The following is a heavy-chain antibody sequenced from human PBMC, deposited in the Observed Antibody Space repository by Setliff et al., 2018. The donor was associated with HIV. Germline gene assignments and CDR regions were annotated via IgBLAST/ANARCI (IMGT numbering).Heavy chain of an antibody. CDR2: IIPIYGTP. Sequence: SVKVSCKASGYTSTSYDINWVRQAPGQGLEWMGGIIPIYGTPIYAQKFQGRVTITADESTSTAYMELSSLRSEDTAVYYCARNPQPTGTPDYYYYYYMDVWGKGTTVTVSS. J-gene: IGHJ6*03. V-gene: IGHV1-69*13. D-gene: IGHD1-1*01. CDR1: GYTSTSYD. CDR3: ARNPQPTGTPDYYYYYYMDV.